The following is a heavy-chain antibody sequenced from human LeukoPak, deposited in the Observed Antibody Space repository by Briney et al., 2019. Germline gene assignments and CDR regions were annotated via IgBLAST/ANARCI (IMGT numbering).Heavy chain of an antibody. J-gene: IGHJ5*02. CDR3: ARDIYYGSGSGWFDP. CDR1: GYTFTSYY. Sequence: ASVKVSYKASGYTFTSYYMHWVRRAPGQGHEWMGIINPSGGSTSYAQKFQGRVTMTRDTSTSTVYMELSSLRSGDTAVYYCARDIYYGSGSGWFDPWGQGTLVTVSS. CDR2: INPSGGST. V-gene: IGHV1-46*01. D-gene: IGHD3-10*01.